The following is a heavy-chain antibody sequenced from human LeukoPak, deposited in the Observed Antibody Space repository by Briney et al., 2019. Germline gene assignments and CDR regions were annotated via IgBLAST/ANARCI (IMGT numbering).Heavy chain of an antibody. Sequence: SETLSLTCTVSGGSISSYYWSWIRQPPGKGLEWIGYIYYSGSNNYNPSLKSRVTISVNTSKNQFSLKLSSVPAADTAVYYCIRSSWYNDWFDPWGQGTLVTVSS. D-gene: IGHD6-13*01. CDR1: GGSISSYY. V-gene: IGHV4-59*08. CDR3: IRSSWYNDWFDP. J-gene: IGHJ5*02. CDR2: IYYSGSN.